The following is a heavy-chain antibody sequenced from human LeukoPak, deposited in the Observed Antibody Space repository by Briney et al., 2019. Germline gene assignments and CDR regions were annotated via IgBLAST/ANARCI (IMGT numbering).Heavy chain of an antibody. Sequence: PGGSLRLSCAASGFTFSDYYMSWIRQAPGKGLEWVSYISSSGSTIYYADSVKGRFTISRDNAKNSLYLQMNSLRAEDTAVYYCARVLNDFWSGYYTALDYWGQGTLVTVSS. CDR3: ARVLNDFWSGYYTALDY. D-gene: IGHD3-3*01. V-gene: IGHV3-11*01. CDR2: ISSSGSTI. J-gene: IGHJ4*02. CDR1: GFTFSDYY.